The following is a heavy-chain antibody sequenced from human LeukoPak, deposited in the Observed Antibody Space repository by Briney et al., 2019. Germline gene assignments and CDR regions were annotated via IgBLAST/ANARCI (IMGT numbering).Heavy chain of an antibody. V-gene: IGHV3-48*01. CDR2: ISSSSGTI. J-gene: IGHJ6*03. Sequence: GGSLRLSCAASGFTFSVYSINCARQAPGKGLEWVSYISSSSGTIYYADSVKGRFTISRDKAKNSVYLEMNSVRAADTAVFYCSRTLYMDVWGKETTVTVPS. CDR3: SRTLYMDV. CDR1: GFTFSVYS.